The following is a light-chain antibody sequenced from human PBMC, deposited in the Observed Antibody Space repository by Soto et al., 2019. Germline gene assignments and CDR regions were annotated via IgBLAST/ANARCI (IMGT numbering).Light chain of an antibody. J-gene: IGLJ2*01. CDR2: DNN. Sequence: QSVLTQPPSVSAAPGQKVTISCSGSGSNIGNNYVSWYQQLPGTAPKLLIYDNNKRPSGIPDRFSGPKSGTSATLGITGLQTGDEADYYCGTWDSSLSGGVFGGGTKLTVL. CDR1: GSNIGNNY. V-gene: IGLV1-51*01. CDR3: GTWDSSLSGGV.